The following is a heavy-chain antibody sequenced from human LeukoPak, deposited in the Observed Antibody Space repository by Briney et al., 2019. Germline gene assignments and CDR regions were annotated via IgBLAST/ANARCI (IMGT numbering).Heavy chain of an antibody. Sequence: PSETLSLTCTVSGGSISSSSYYWGWIRQPPGKGLEWIGSIYYSGSTYYNPSLKSRVTIPVDTSKNQFSLKLSSVTAADTAVYYCARRKIAVASYYFDYWGQGTLVTVSS. D-gene: IGHD6-19*01. V-gene: IGHV4-39*01. J-gene: IGHJ4*02. CDR2: IYYSGST. CDR3: ARRKIAVASYYFDY. CDR1: GGSISSSSYY.